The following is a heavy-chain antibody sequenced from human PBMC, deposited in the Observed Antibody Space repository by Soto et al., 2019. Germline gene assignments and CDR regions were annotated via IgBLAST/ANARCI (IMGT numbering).Heavy chain of an antibody. CDR2: IKSDGSST. J-gene: IGHJ5*02. V-gene: IGHV3-74*01. Sequence: EVQLVESGGGLVQPGGSLRLSCAASGFTFSSYWMHWVRQAPGKGLVWVSRIKSDGSSTSYVDSVKGRFTISRDNAKKTLYLQMNSLRAEDTAVYYCARVREYSSSWYGVYNWFDPWGQGTLVTVSS. D-gene: IGHD6-13*01. CDR1: GFTFSSYW. CDR3: ARVREYSSSWYGVYNWFDP.